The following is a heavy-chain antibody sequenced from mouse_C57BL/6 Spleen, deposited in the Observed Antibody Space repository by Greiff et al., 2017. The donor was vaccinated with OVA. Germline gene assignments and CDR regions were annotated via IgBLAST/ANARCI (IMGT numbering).Heavy chain of an antibody. J-gene: IGHJ2*01. CDR3: ARNWAYYFDY. CDR1: GFTFSDYG. Sequence: DVQLQESGGGLVKPGGSLKLSCAASGFTFSDYGMHWVRQAPEKGLEWVAYISSGSSTIYYADTVKGRFTISRDNAKNTLFLQMTSLRSEDTAMYYCARNWAYYFDYWGQGTTLTVSS. D-gene: IGHD4-1*01. V-gene: IGHV5-17*01. CDR2: ISSGSSTI.